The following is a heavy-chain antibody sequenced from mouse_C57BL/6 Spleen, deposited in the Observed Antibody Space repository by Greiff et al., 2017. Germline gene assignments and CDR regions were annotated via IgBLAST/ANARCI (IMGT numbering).Heavy chain of an antibody. J-gene: IGHJ3*01. Sequence: VQLQQSGAELVRPGASVTLSCKASGYTFPDYEMHWVKQTPVHGLEWIGAIDPETGGTAYNQKFKGKAILTADKSSSTAYMELRSLTSEDSAVYYCTRMAAQATWAWFAYWGQGTLVTVSA. D-gene: IGHD3-2*02. CDR1: GYTFPDYE. CDR3: TRMAAQATWAWFAY. CDR2: IDPETGGT. V-gene: IGHV1-15*01.